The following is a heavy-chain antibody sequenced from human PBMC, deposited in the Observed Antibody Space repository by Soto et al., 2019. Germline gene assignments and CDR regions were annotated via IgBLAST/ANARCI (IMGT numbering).Heavy chain of an antibody. V-gene: IGHV4-39*01. CDR2: LFYGGTT. D-gene: IGHD3-10*01. CDR3: ARHRGPAPVY. Sequence: WETLSLTCTVSGGSISGYYWTWIRQPPGKGLEWVGSLFYGGTTDYNPSLKSRLTMSLDTSKNHFSLKLRSVTAADTAVYYCARHRGPAPVYWGQGTLVTVSS. CDR1: GGSISGYY. J-gene: IGHJ4*02.